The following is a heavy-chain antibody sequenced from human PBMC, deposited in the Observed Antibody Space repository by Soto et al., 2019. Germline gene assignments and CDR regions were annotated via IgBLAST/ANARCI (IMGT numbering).Heavy chain of an antibody. CDR1: GDSISSGGYS. D-gene: IGHD2-15*01. CDR2: IYHSGGT. V-gene: IGHV4-30-2*01. Sequence: QLQLQESGSGLVKPSQTLSLTCAVSGDSISSGGYSWNWIRQPPGKGLEWIGYIYHSGGTDYNPSPXSXXTTKVDSSNNQYSLKLSSVTAADTAVYYCARDSRGGYYLDYWGQGTLVTVSS. CDR3: ARDSRGGYYLDY. J-gene: IGHJ4*02.